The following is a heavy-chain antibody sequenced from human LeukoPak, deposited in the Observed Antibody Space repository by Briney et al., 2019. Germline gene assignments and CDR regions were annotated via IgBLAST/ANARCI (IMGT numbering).Heavy chain of an antibody. J-gene: IGHJ4*02. V-gene: IGHV4-39*01. D-gene: IGHD2/OR15-2a*01. CDR1: GGSISSYY. Sequence: ASETLSLTCTVSGGSISSYYWSWIRQPPGKGLEWIGNIYYSGSTYYNPSLKNRVTISVDTSKNQFSLKLSSVTAADTAVYFCARHRRLSYFDYWGQGTLVTVSS. CDR2: IYYSGST. CDR3: ARHRRLSYFDY.